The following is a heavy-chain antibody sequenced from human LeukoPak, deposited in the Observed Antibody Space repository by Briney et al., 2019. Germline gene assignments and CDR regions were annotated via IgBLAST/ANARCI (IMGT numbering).Heavy chain of an antibody. Sequence: ASVKVSCKASGYTFSDYYMNWVRQAPGQGLEWMVWINPYTGDTHYAENFQGRVTMTRDTSLTTAYMELTRLRSDDTAFYFCARAARYHDWLSPSDYWGQGTLVTVSS. J-gene: IGHJ4*02. CDR3: ARAARYHDWLSPSDY. V-gene: IGHV1-2*02. D-gene: IGHD3-9*01. CDR2: INPYTGDT. CDR1: GYTFSDYY.